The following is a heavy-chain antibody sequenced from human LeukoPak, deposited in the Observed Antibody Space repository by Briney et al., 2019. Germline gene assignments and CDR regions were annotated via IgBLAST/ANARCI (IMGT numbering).Heavy chain of an antibody. V-gene: IGHV3-21*05. CDR1: GFTFSSYS. Sequence: GGSLRLSCAASGFTFSSYSMNWVRQAPGKGLEWVSYISSSSSVYYGDSVKGRFTISRDNAKNSLYPQMNSLRAEDTAVYYCATVGIAVAGTNYWGQGTLVTVSS. J-gene: IGHJ4*02. D-gene: IGHD6-19*01. CDR3: ATVGIAVAGTNY. CDR2: ISSSSSV.